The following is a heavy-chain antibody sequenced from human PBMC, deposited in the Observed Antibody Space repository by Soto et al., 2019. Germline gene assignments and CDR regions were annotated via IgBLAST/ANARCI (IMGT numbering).Heavy chain of an antibody. Sequence: SETLSLTCTVSGASISAHSYSWTWIRQPPGKGLEWIGSSYYSGTTYFNPSLKSRATISVDTPKNQFSLRLTSVTAADPAIYFCTRRSNWEDNYFDPWGPGALVTVSS. V-gene: IGHV4-39*01. J-gene: IGHJ5*02. CDR3: TRRSNWEDNYFDP. D-gene: IGHD1-26*01. CDR1: GASISAHSYS. CDR2: SYYSGTT.